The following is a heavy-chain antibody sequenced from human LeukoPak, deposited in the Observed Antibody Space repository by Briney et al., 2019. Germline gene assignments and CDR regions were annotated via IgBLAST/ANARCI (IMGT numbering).Heavy chain of an antibody. CDR2: IYHSGST. J-gene: IGHJ4*02. Sequence: SETLSLTCTVSGYSLSSGYYWGWIRQPPGKGLEWIGSIYHSGSTYYNPSLKSRVTISVDTSKNQFSLKLSSVTAADTAVYYCARVPARLLYFDYWGQGTLVTVSS. D-gene: IGHD6-6*01. V-gene: IGHV4-38-2*02. CDR1: GYSLSSGYY. CDR3: ARVPARLLYFDY.